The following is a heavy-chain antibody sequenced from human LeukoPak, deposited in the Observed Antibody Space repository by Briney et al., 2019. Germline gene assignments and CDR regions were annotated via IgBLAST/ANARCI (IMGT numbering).Heavy chain of an antibody. D-gene: IGHD1-14*01. V-gene: IGHV4-31*03. CDR2: IYYSGST. CDR1: GGSISSGGYC. CDR3: ARVGFSPEPDY. Sequence: SQTLSLTCTVSGGSISSGGYCWSWIRQHPGKGLEWIGYIYYSGSTYYNPSLKSRVTISVDTSKNQFSLKLSSVTAADTAVYYCARVGFSPEPDYWGQGTLVTVSS. J-gene: IGHJ4*02.